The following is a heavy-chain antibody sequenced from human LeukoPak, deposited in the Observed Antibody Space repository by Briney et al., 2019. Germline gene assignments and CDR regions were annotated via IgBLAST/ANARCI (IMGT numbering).Heavy chain of an antibody. J-gene: IGHJ3*02. CDR1: GFTFSSYG. V-gene: IGHV3-30*02. Sequence: PGGSLRLSCAASGFTFSSYGMHWVRQAPGKGLEWVAFIRYDGSNKYYADSVKGRFTISRDNSKNTLYLQMNSLRAEDTAVYYCAKDLPYYYDSSGLDAFDIWGQGTMVTVSS. CDR3: AKDLPYYYDSSGLDAFDI. D-gene: IGHD3-22*01. CDR2: IRYDGSNK.